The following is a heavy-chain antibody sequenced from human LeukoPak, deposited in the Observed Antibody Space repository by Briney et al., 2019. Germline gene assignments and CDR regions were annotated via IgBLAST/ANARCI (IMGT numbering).Heavy chain of an antibody. CDR1: GGSFSGYC. J-gene: IGHJ4*02. V-gene: IGHV4-34*01. CDR2: INHSGST. D-gene: IGHD3-10*01. Sequence: SETLSLTCAVYGGSFSGYCWSWIRQPPGKGLEWIGEINHSGSTNYNPSLKSRVTISVDTSKNQFSLKLSSVTAADTAVYYCARGSKYYYGSGSYYTDYWGQGTLVTVSS. CDR3: ARGSKYYYGSGSYYTDY.